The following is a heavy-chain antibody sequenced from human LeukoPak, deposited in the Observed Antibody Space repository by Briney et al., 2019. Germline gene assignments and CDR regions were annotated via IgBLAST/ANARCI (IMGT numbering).Heavy chain of an antibody. V-gene: IGHV4-34*01. Sequence: PSETLSLTCAVYGGSFSGYYWSWIRQPPGKGLEWVGSIYHSGTLYYNPSLKSRVTISVDTSKNQFSLKLTSVTAADTAVYYCARVMDYYDGSGYPPPAAADYWGQGTLVTVSS. J-gene: IGHJ4*02. CDR1: GGSFSGYY. D-gene: IGHD3-22*01. CDR3: ARVMDYYDGSGYPPPAAADY. CDR2: IYHSGTL.